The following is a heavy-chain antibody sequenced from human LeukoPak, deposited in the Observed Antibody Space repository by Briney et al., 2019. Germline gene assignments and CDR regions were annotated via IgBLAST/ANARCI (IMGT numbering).Heavy chain of an antibody. CDR3: ARDRRSITMVRGGEGPQYFQH. J-gene: IGHJ1*01. CDR2: ISYDGSNK. Sequence: GGSLRLSCAASGFTFSDYYMSWIRQAPGKGLEWVAVISYDGSNKYYADSVKGRFTISRDNSKNTLYLQMNSLRAEDTAVYYCARDRRSITMVRGGEGPQYFQHWGQGTLVTVSS. V-gene: IGHV3-30-3*01. D-gene: IGHD3-10*01. CDR1: GFTFSDYY.